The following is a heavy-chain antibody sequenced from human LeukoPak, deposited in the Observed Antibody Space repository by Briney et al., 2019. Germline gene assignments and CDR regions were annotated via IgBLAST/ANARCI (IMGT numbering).Heavy chain of an antibody. CDR2: IWYDGSNK. CDR1: GFTFSSYG. V-gene: IGHV3-33*01. Sequence: GGSLRLSCAASGFTFSSYGMHWVRQAPGKGLEWVAVIWYDGSNKYYADSVKGRFSISRDNSKNTLYLQMNSLRAEDTAVYYCARDHSSGWYSDYFDYWGQGTLVTVSS. CDR3: ARDHSSGWYSDYFDY. D-gene: IGHD6-19*01. J-gene: IGHJ4*02.